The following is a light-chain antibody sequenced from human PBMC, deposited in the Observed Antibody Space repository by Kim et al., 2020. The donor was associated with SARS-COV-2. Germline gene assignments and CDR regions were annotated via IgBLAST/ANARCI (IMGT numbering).Light chain of an antibody. CDR1: SSNIGEGYD. V-gene: IGLV1-40*01. Sequence: VTISCTGGSSNIGEGYDVHWYQQLPGTAPKLLIYVNTDRPSGVPDRFSGSKSGTSASLAITGLQAEDEADYYCQSYDSSLSGSWVFGGGTQLTVL. CDR2: VNT. J-gene: IGLJ3*02. CDR3: QSYDSSLSGSWV.